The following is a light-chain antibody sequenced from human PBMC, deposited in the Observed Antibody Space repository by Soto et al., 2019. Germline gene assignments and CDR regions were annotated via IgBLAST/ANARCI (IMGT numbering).Light chain of an antibody. CDR2: GAS. CDR1: QSMSTN. V-gene: IGKV3-15*01. Sequence: EVVMTQSPATLSVSPGERATLSCRASQSMSTNLAWYQQKPGQAPRLLIYGASTRATGIPARFSGSGSGTEFTLTIRSLQSEDFAVYYCQQYHNWPPYTFGQGTKLEIK. CDR3: QQYHNWPPYT. J-gene: IGKJ2*01.